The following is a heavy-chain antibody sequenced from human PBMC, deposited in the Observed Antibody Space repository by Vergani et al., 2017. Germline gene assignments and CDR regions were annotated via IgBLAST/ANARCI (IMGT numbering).Heavy chain of an antibody. CDR1: GGTFSSYA. CDR2: IIPIFGTA. CDR3: ARVNDFWSGYYSGVYYYYYMDV. J-gene: IGHJ6*03. D-gene: IGHD3-3*01. V-gene: IGHV1-69*01. Sequence: QVQLVQSGAEVKKPGSSVKVSCKASGGTFSSYAISWVRQAPGQGLEWMGGIIPIFGTANYAQKLQGRVTMTADESTSTAYMEMSSLRSEDTAVYYCARVNDFWSGYYSGVYYYYYMDVWGKGTTVTVSS.